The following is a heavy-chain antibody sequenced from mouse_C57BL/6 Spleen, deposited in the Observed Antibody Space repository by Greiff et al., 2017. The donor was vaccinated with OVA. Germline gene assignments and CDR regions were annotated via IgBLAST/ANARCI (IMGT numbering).Heavy chain of an antibody. J-gene: IGHJ2*01. Sequence: VQLQQSGPELVKPGASVKISCKASGYAFSSSWMNWVKQRPGKGLEWIGRIYPGDGDTNYNGKFKGKATLTADKSSSTAYMQLSSLTSEDSAVYFCARGGDGGGGYWGQGTTLTVSS. CDR2: IYPGDGDT. V-gene: IGHV1-82*01. CDR1: GYAFSSSW. CDR3: ARGGDGGGGY.